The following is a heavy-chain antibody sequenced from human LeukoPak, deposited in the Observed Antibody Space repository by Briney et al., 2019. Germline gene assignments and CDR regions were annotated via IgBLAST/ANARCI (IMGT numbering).Heavy chain of an antibody. CDR2: IYYSGTT. CDR3: ARNLYSFDY. D-gene: IGHD1-14*01. V-gene: IGHV4-30-4*07. J-gene: IGHJ4*02. Sequence: PSETLSLTCAVSGGSISSGGYSWSWIRQPPGKGLEWIGYIYYSGTTFYNPSLKSRVTISVDTSKKQFSLKLNSVTAADTAVYYCARNLYSFDYWGQGTLVTVSS. CDR1: GGSISSGGYS.